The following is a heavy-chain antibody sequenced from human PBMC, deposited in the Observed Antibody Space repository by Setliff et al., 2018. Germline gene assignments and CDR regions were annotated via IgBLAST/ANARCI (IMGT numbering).Heavy chain of an antibody. CDR3: ARQEDDSSGYYSTD. V-gene: IGHV4-39*01. Sequence: PSETLSLTCTVSGGSISSSSYYWGWIRQPPGKGLEWIGSIYYSGSTYYNPSLKSRVTISVDTSKNQFSLKLSSVTAADTAVYYCARQEDDSSGYYSTDWGQGTLVTVSS. J-gene: IGHJ4*02. D-gene: IGHD3-22*01. CDR2: IYYSGST. CDR1: GGSISSSSYY.